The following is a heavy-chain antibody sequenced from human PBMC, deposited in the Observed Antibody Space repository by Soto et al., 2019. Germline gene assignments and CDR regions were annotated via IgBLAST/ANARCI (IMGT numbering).Heavy chain of an antibody. J-gene: IGHJ4*02. Sequence: QITLRESGPTLVKPIRTLTLTCTFSGFSLGTSGEGVGWIRQPPRKALEWLATLYWDGDKRYSPSLRSRLTISKDTSESQVVLTMTNMDAADTATYFCAHRKRTITVATYFDYWGPGSLVTVSS. D-gene: IGHD1-7*01. CDR2: LYWDGDK. CDR3: AHRKRTITVATYFDY. V-gene: IGHV2-5*02. CDR1: GFSLGTSGEG.